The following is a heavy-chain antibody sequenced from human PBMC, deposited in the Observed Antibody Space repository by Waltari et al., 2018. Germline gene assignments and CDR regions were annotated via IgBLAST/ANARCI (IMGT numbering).Heavy chain of an antibody. D-gene: IGHD3-10*01. V-gene: IGHV3-23*01. CDR3: AKAAYYGFNLFDY. CDR1: GFTFSNYA. CDR2: IRGSGGST. Sequence: EVQLLESGGGLVQPGGSLRVSCVASGFTFSNYAMTWVRQAPGKGLEWVSTIRGSGGSTYYVDAVKGRFTVSRDNSKNTVYLQMNSLRAEDTAVYYCAKAAYYGFNLFDYWGQGTLVTVSS. J-gene: IGHJ4*02.